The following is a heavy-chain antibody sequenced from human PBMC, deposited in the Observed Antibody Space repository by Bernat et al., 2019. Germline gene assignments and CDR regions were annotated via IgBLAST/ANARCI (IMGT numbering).Heavy chain of an antibody. CDR2: FSGSGGST. CDR1: GFTFSSYA. CDR3: AKGGAAAGTYDY. D-gene: IGHD6-13*01. Sequence: VEAGGGVVQPGGSLRRSCAASGFTFSSYAMSWGRQAPGKGLEWVSEFSGSGGSTYYADSVKGRFTISRANSKNTLYLQMNSLRAEDTAVYYCAKGGAAAGTYDYWGQGTLVTVSS. V-gene: IGHV3-23*04. J-gene: IGHJ4*02.